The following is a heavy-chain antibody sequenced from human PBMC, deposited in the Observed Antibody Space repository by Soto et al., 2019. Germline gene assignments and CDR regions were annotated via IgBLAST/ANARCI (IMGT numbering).Heavy chain of an antibody. Sequence: EVQLLESGGGLVQPGGSLRLSCAASGFTLGSYAMGWVRQAPGKGLEWVSAIGSRGSTFYADSVKGRFTISRDNSKNTLYLQMNSLRAEDTALDYCAKENTGWYSNWGQGTLVTVSS. D-gene: IGHD6-19*01. J-gene: IGHJ4*02. CDR1: GFTLGSYA. CDR2: IGSRGST. CDR3: AKENTGWYSN. V-gene: IGHV3-23*01.